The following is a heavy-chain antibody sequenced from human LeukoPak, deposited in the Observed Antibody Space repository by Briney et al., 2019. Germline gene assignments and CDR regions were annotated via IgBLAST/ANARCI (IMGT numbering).Heavy chain of an antibody. CDR1: GFTFSSYS. Sequence: PGGSLRLSCAASGFTFSSYSMNWVRRAPGKGLEWVSAISGSGGSTYYADSVKGRFTISRDNSKNTLYLQMNSLRAEDTAVYYCAREGIAVAGTGHWFDPWGQGTLVTVSS. CDR3: AREGIAVAGTGHWFDP. V-gene: IGHV3-23*01. J-gene: IGHJ5*02. CDR2: ISGSGGST. D-gene: IGHD6-19*01.